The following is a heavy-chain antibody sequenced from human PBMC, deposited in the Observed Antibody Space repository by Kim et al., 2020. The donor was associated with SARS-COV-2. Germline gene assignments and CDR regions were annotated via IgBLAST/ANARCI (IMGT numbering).Heavy chain of an antibody. D-gene: IGHD2-2*01. J-gene: IGHJ4*01. V-gene: IGHV4-30-4*01. CDR3: ARYFASTTWHKAPYYF. Sequence: SETLSLTCTVSGGSISNVDYYWTWIRQPPGKGLEWIGYIDYSGISYYSPPLRGRASISLDTSKNQFSVNLSSVTVADTAVYYCARYFASTTWHKAPYYF. CDR2: IDYSGIS. CDR1: GGSISNVDYY.